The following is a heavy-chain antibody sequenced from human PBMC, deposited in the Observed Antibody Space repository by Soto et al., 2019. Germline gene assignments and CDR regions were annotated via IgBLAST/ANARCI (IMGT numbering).Heavy chain of an antibody. CDR2: ISRDGSNQ. CDR1: GFSFSDFG. V-gene: IGHV3-30*18. Sequence: LRLSCAPSGFSFSDFGMHWVRQAPGKGLEWVAAISRDGSNQYYGDSVKGRFSISRDHSNNRLYLQMNNLKVEDSAIYYCAKETRSRAVTATRVNGMDVWGQGTTVTVSS. D-gene: IGHD2-21*02. CDR3: AKETRSRAVTATRVNGMDV. J-gene: IGHJ6*02.